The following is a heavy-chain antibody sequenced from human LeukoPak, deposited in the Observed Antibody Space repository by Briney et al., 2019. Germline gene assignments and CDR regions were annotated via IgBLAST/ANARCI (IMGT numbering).Heavy chain of an antibody. CDR2: ISSSSSYI. D-gene: IGHD3-22*01. CDR1: GFTFSSYS. Sequence: GGSLRLSCAASGFTFSSYSMNWVRQAPGKGLEWVSSISSSSSYIYYADSVKGRFTISRDNAKNSLYLRMNSLRAEDTAVYYCARENYYDSSGYRAEDAFDIWGQGTMVTVSS. CDR3: ARENYYDSSGYRAEDAFDI. J-gene: IGHJ3*02. V-gene: IGHV3-21*01.